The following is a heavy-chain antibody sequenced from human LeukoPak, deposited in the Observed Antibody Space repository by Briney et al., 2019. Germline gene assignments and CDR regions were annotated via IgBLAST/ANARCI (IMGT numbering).Heavy chain of an antibody. Sequence: ASVKVSCKASGYTFTSYGISWVRQAPGQGLEWMGWISAYNGNTNYAQKLQGRVTMTTDTFTSTAYMELRSLRSDDTAVYYCARGPRSLSGRDAFDIWGQGTMVTVSS. CDR2: ISAYNGNT. CDR3: ARGPRSLSGRDAFDI. V-gene: IGHV1-18*01. CDR1: GYTFTSYG. D-gene: IGHD1-26*01. J-gene: IGHJ3*02.